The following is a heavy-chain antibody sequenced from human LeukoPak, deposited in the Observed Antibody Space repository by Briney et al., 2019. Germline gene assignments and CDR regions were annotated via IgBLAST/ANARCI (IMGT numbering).Heavy chain of an antibody. J-gene: IGHJ5*02. V-gene: IGHV4-39*01. D-gene: IGHD2-2*01. CDR1: AGSISISSYY. CDR2: IYYSGSI. CDR3: ARKGRDIVVVPPASNWFDP. Sequence: SDTLSLTCTLSAGSISISSYYSGWIRQPPGKGRACIGSIYYSGSIYYQPCLESRVTISVDRSKKQFSLKMSSVTGADTAVDYCARKGRDIVVVPPASNWFDPWGQGTLVTVSS.